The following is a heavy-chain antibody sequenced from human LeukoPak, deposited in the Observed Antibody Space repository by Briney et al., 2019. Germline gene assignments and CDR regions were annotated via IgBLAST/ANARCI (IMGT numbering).Heavy chain of an antibody. CDR3: ARQSRDGSKTRGYYFDY. D-gene: IGHD3-10*01. J-gene: IGHJ4*02. Sequence: GESLKIPCKGSGYSFASYWIGWVRQIPGKGLDSMGIIYPADSDTTYSPSFQGQVTISADKSISTVYLQWSSLKASDTAMYYCARQSRDGSKTRGYYFDYWGQGTLVAVSS. CDR2: IYPADSDT. V-gene: IGHV5-51*01. CDR1: GYSFASYW.